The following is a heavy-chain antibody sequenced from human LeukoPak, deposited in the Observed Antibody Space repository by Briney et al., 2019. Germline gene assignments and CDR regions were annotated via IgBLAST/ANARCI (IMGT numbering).Heavy chain of an antibody. CDR3: ARAPSEIGGYYPEYFRH. D-gene: IGHD3-22*01. V-gene: IGHV3-74*01. J-gene: IGHJ1*01. CDR1: GFTFSSYW. CDR2: IKSDGST. Sequence: PGGSLRLSCAASGFTFSSYWMHWVRQAPGKGLVWVSRIKSDGSTRYADPVKGRFTVSRDNAKNTVSLQMNSLRAEDTGVYYCARAPSEIGGYYPEYFRHWGQGTLVIVSS.